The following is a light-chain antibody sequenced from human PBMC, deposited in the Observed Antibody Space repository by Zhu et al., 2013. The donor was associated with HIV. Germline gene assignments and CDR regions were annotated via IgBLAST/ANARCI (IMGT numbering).Light chain of an antibody. Sequence: IVLTQSPGTLSLSPGDRVTLSCRASQRVSSTYVAWYQQKPGQAPRLLIYAASTRATGIPDRFSGSGSGTDFTLTISRLEPEDFAVYYCQQYGGSPPFTFGPGTEVDIK. CDR2: AAS. CDR1: QRVSSTY. V-gene: IGKV3-20*01. J-gene: IGKJ3*01. CDR3: QQYGGSPPFT.